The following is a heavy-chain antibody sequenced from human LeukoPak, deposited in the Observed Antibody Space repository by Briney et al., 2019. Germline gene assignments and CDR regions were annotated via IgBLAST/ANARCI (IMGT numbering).Heavy chain of an antibody. CDR1: GGSISSSGYY. J-gene: IGHJ4*02. D-gene: IGHD3-10*01. V-gene: IGHV4-39*02. CDR3: ARHRGRYYDSGSYYYFDY. Sequence: PSETLSLTCTVSGGSISSSGYYWGWIRQPPGKGLEWVGSVYYTGNTFYNPSLKSRVTTSVDTSKNHFSLNLSSVTAADTAVYYCARHRGRYYDSGSYYYFDYWGQGTLVTVSS. CDR2: VYYTGNT.